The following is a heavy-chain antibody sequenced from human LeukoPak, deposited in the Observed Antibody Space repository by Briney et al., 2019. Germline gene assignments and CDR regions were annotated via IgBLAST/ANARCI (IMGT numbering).Heavy chain of an antibody. Sequence: PGGSLRLSCAASGFTFSSYWMHWVRQAPGQGLVWVSHINTDGSSTSYADSVKGRFTISRDNAKNTLYLQMNSLRVEDTAVYYCATFPTITVIVGGVFDYWGQGTLVTVSS. CDR2: INTDGSST. CDR3: ATFPTITVIVGGVFDY. J-gene: IGHJ4*02. D-gene: IGHD3-22*01. CDR1: GFTFSSYW. V-gene: IGHV3-74*01.